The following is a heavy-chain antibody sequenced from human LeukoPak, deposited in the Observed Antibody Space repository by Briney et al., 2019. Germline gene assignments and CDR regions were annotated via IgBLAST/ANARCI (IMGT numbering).Heavy chain of an antibody. D-gene: IGHD6-13*01. CDR3: ARLVPAAGKYFYGMDV. J-gene: IGHJ6*02. CDR1: GYRFTSYW. Sequence: GESLKISCQGSGYRFTSYWITWVRQVPGRGLEWMGTIDPSDSYINYSPSFQGHVTISADKSIGTAYLQWSSLKASDTAMYYCARLVPAAGKYFYGMDVWGQGTTVTVSS. V-gene: IGHV5-10-1*01. CDR2: IDPSDSYI.